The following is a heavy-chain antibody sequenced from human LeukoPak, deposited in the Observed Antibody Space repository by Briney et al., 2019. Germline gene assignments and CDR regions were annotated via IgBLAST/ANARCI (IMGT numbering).Heavy chain of an antibody. CDR1: GFSFSTYA. D-gene: IGHD6-6*01. J-gene: IGHJ4*02. CDR2: ISGSGETS. CDR3: VRRGSGSSSPFAY. Sequence: GVSLRLSCAASGFSFSTYAMSWARQVPGKGLEWVSGISGSGETSYYAASVKGRLTISRDNSNNTLYLQMTSLRADDTAVYYCVRRGSGSSSPFAYWGQGALVIVSS. V-gene: IGHV3-23*01.